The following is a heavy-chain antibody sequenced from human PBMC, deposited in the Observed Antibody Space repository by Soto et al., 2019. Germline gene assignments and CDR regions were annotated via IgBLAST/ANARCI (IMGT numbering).Heavy chain of an antibody. CDR1: GFTFSSYA. V-gene: IGHV3-30-3*01. D-gene: IGHD3-10*01. J-gene: IGHJ3*02. Sequence: PGGSLRLSCAASGFTFSSYAMHWVRQAPGKGLEWVAVISYDGSNKYYADSVKGRFTISRDNSKNTLYLQMNSLRAEDTAVYYCARAGPRGAFDIWGQGTMVTVSS. CDR3: ARAGPRGAFDI. CDR2: ISYDGSNK.